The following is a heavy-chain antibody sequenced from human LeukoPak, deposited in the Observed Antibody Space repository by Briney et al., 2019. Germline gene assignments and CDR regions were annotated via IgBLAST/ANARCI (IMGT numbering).Heavy chain of an antibody. J-gene: IGHJ5*02. CDR2: INHSGST. CDR1: GGSVSSGSYY. V-gene: IGHV4-39*07. Sequence: SETLSLTCTVSGGSVSSGSYYWSWIRQPPGKGLEWIGEINHSGSTNYNPSLKSRVTISVDTSKNQFSLKLSSVTAADTAVYYCAAGIGNPWGQGTLVTVSS. CDR3: AAGIGNP. D-gene: IGHD6-13*01.